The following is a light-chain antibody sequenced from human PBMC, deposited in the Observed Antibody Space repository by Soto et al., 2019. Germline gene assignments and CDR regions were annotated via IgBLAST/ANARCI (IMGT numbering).Light chain of an antibody. CDR1: QSVSSN. CDR3: QQYGSSLFS. Sequence: EIVMTQSPATLSVSPGERATLSCRASQSVSSNLAWYQQKPGQAPRLLIYAASSRATGIPDRFSGSGSGTDFTLTISRLEPEDFAVYYCQQYGSSLFSFGPGTKVIS. CDR2: AAS. J-gene: IGKJ3*01. V-gene: IGKV3-20*01.